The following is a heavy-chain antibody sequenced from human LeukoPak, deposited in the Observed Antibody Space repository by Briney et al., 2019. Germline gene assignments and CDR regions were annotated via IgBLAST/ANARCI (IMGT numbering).Heavy chain of an antibody. CDR2: ISGSGGST. V-gene: IGHV3-23*01. CDR1: GFTFSSYA. J-gene: IGHJ4*02. CDR3: AKGPPYSSGWYYFDY. D-gene: IGHD6-19*01. Sequence: GGSLRLSCAASGFTFSSYAMSWVRQAPGKGLEWVSAISGSGGSTYYADSVKGRFIISRDNSKNTLYLQMNSLRAEDTAVYYCAKGPPYSSGWYYFDYWGQGTLVTVSS.